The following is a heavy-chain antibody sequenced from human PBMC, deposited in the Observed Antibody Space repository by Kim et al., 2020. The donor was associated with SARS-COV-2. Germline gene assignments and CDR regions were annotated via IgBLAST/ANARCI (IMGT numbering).Heavy chain of an antibody. V-gene: IGHV3-23*01. CDR3: AKGGSGVLWFGS. Sequence: YYADSVKGRFTISRDNSKNTLYLQMNSLRAEDTAVYYCAKGGSGVLWFGSGGQGTLVTVSS. J-gene: IGHJ4*02. D-gene: IGHD3-10*01.